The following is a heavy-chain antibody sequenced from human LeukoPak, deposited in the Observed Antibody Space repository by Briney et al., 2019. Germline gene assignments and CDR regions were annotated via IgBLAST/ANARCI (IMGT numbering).Heavy chain of an antibody. CDR2: IRYDGYEK. J-gene: IGHJ4*02. CDR1: GFTFSDYG. D-gene: IGHD6-19*01. Sequence: GGSLRLSCASSGFTFSDYGMHWVRQAPGKGLEWVAFIRYDGYEKYYADSAKGRFTISRDNSKNTLYLQMNSLRAEDTAVYYCAKDTQGYSSGRGQGTLVTVSS. V-gene: IGHV3-30*02. CDR3: AKDTQGYSSG.